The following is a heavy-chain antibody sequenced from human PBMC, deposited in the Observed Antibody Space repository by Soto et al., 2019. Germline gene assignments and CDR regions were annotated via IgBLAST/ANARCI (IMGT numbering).Heavy chain of an antibody. V-gene: IGHV4-30-4*01. J-gene: IGHJ6*02. D-gene: IGHD3-16*02. CDR3: ARILGDYDYVSGSYRGGRGMHV. Sequence: QVQLQESGPGLVKPSQTLSLTCTVSGGSISSGDYYWSWIRQPPGKGLEWIGYIYYSGSTYYNPSLRRRVIISLDSSNYHFSLNLSAVTAADTAFYFCARILGDYDYVSGSYRGGRGMHVWGQGTTVIVSS. CDR1: GGSISSGDYY. CDR2: IYYSGST.